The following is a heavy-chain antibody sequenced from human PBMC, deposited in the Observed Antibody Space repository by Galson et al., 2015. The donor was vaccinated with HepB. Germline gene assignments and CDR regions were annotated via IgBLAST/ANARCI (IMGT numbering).Heavy chain of an antibody. CDR3: ARDQARVGTGLGHY. V-gene: IGHV3-33*01. J-gene: IGHJ4*02. CDR1: GFTFSSYG. CDR2: IWYDGSNK. Sequence: SLRLSCAASGFTFSSYGMHWVRQAPGKGLEWVAVIWYDGSNKYYADSVKGRFTISRDNSKNTLYLQMNSLRAEDTAVYYCARDQARVGTGLGHYWGQGTLVTVSS. D-gene: IGHD1-1*01.